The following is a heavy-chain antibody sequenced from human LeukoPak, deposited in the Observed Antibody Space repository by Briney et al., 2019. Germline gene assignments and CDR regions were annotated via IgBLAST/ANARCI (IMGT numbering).Heavy chain of an antibody. CDR1: GGSISGYY. J-gene: IGHJ5*02. CDR3: ARGSGGSRRWFDP. V-gene: IGHV4-59*01. Sequence: SETLSLTCTVSGGSISGYYWSWIRQSPGKGLEWIGYIYYSGSTSFYPSLQTRVTISVDSSKNQFSLNLNSVTAADTAIYFCARGSGGSRRWFDPWGQGTLVTVSS. D-gene: IGHD2-15*01. CDR2: IYYSGST.